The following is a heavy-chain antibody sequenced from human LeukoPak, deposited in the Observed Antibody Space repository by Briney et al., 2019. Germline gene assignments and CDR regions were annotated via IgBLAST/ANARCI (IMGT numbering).Heavy chain of an antibody. V-gene: IGHV1-69*06. D-gene: IGHD2-2*01. CDR2: IIPIFGTA. CDR3: ARGPAAMGNPTDWFDP. CDR1: GGTFSSCA. Sequence: ASVKVSCKASGGTFSSCAISWVRQAPGQGLEWMGGIIPIFGTANYAQKFQGRVTITADKSTSTAYMELSSLRSEDTAVHYCARGPAAMGNPTDWFDPWGQGTLVTVSS. J-gene: IGHJ5*02.